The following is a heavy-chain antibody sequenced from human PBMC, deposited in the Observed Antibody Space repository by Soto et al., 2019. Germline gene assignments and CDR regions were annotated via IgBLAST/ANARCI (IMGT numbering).Heavy chain of an antibody. Sequence: SVKVSCKASGGTFSSYAISWVRQAPGHGLEWMGGIIPIFGTANYAQKFQGRVTITADESTSTAYMELSSLRSEDTALYYCASAPNYYDSSGYGSFDYWGQGTLVTVSS. CDR2: IIPIFGTA. CDR1: GGTFSSYA. V-gene: IGHV1-69*13. D-gene: IGHD3-22*01. CDR3: ASAPNYYDSSGYGSFDY. J-gene: IGHJ4*02.